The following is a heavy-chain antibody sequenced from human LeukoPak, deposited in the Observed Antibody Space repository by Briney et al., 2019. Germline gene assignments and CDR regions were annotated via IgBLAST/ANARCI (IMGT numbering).Heavy chain of an antibody. J-gene: IGHJ6*03. CDR1: GFTFSSYE. CDR2: ISSSGSTI. D-gene: IGHD6-13*01. V-gene: IGHV3-48*03. CDR3: ARAFQELPQLYYYYYMDV. Sequence: PGGSLRLSCAASGFTFSSYEMNWVRRAPGKGLEWVSYISSSGSTIYYADSVKGRFTISRDNAKNSLYLQMNSLRAEDTAVYYCARAFQELPQLYYYYYMDVWSKGTTVTVSS.